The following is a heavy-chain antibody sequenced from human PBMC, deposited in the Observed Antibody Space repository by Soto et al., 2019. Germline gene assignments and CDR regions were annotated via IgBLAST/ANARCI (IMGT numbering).Heavy chain of an antibody. CDR2: ILPMLDTT. V-gene: IGHV1-69*08. CDR1: GGTFSTYT. J-gene: IGHJ3*02. Sequence: QVQLVQSGAEVKKPGSSVKVSCKASGGTFSTYTIIWVRQAPGQGLEWMGRILPMLDTTNSAQRFQGRVTITADKSTSAAYLELSRQRSEDTAVYCCTLGSGSGETFDIWGRWTMVTVS. D-gene: IGHD6-25*01. CDR3: TLGSGSGETFDI.